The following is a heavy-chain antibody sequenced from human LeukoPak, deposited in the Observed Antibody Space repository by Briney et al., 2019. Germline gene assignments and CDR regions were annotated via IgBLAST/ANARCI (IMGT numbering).Heavy chain of an antibody. J-gene: IGHJ4*02. CDR3: AREGSGTMIVEDRYYFDY. D-gene: IGHD3-22*01. Sequence: PSETLSLTCTVSGYSISSGYYWGWIRQPPGKGLEWIGSIYHSGSTYYNPSLKSRVTISVDTSKNQFSLKLSSVTAADTAVYYCAREGSGTMIVEDRYYFDYWGQGTLVTVSS. CDR1: GYSISSGYY. V-gene: IGHV4-38-2*02. CDR2: IYHSGST.